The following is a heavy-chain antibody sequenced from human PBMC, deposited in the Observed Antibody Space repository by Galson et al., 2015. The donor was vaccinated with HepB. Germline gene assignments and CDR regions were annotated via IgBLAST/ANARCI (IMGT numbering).Heavy chain of an antibody. V-gene: IGHV1-3*01. CDR1: GYTFTTYA. J-gene: IGHJ6*02. CDR3: AKPLSVDYYYGLDV. Sequence: SVKVSCKASGYTFTTYAIHWVRQAPGQGLEWMGWINSANGNTKYSERFQGRVTATRDTSASIAYMELSSLSSEDTAVYYCAKPLSVDYYYGLDVWGQGTTVTVSS. CDR2: INSANGNT.